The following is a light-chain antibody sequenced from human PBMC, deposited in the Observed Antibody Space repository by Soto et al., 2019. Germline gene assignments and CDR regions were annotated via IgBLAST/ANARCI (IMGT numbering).Light chain of an antibody. CDR3: QQGYSNPIT. J-gene: IGKJ5*01. CDR1: QSISGY. V-gene: IGKV1-39*01. Sequence: DIQLTQSPSSLTAARGDRITITCRASQSISGYLNWYQQKPGQAPKPLIYASSNLQSGVPSRFSGSGSGTDFTLTITSLQPEDFATYYCQQGYSNPITFGQGTRLEIK. CDR2: ASS.